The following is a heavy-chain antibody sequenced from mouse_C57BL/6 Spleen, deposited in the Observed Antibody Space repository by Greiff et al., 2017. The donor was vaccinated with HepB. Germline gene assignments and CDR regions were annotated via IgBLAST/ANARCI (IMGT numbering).Heavy chain of an antibody. Sequence: EVQVVESGGGLVKPGGSLKLSCAASGFTFSSYAMSWVRQTPEKRLEWVATISDGGSYTYYPDKLKGRFTISRDNAKNNLYLQMSHLKSEDTAMYYCASEGLRDFDYWGQGTTLTVSS. CDR2: ISDGGSYT. D-gene: IGHD2-2*01. CDR3: ASEGLRDFDY. V-gene: IGHV5-4*01. J-gene: IGHJ2*01. CDR1: GFTFSSYA.